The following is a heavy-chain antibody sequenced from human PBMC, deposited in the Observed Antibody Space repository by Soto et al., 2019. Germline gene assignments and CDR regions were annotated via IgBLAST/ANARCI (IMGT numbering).Heavy chain of an antibody. CDR1: GDSVSSNSAA. V-gene: IGHV6-1*01. Sequence: PSQTLSLTCAISGDSVSSNSAAWSWIRQSPSRGFEWLGRTYYRSKWYNDYEVSVKSRITINPDTSKNQFSLQLNSVTPEDTAGDYCLRISPTSTPVWGQGTLVTVDS. CDR3: LRISPTSTPV. CDR2: TYYRSKWYN. D-gene: IGHD1-1*01. J-gene: IGHJ4*02.